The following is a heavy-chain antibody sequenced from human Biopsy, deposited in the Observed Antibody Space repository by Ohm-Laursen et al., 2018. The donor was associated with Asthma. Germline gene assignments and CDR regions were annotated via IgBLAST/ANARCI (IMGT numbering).Heavy chain of an antibody. CDR3: ARCQVGYSSGWSLLLKKIYYSGMDV. Sequence: SVKPSCKAPGGTFSNFAISWVRQAPGQGLEWLGGIMTVFGRTNFTTKFQGRVTITADESTSTAYMEVTSLRSEDTAIYYCARCQVGYSSGWSLLLKKIYYSGMDVWGQGTAVTVSS. CDR2: IMTVFGRT. J-gene: IGHJ6*02. V-gene: IGHV1-69*13. CDR1: GGTFSNFA. D-gene: IGHD6-19*01.